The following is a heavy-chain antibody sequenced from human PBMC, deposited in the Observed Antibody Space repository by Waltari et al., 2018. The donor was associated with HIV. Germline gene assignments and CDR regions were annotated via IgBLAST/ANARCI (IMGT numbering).Heavy chain of an antibody. D-gene: IGHD3-22*01. J-gene: IGHJ3*02. V-gene: IGHV5-51*03. CDR2: IYPFDSDT. CDR1: GFNFTNYW. Sequence: EVQLVQSGAEVRKSGESLKISCKASGFNFTNYWIAWVRQMSGEGLEWMGIIYPFDSDTRYNPSFEGQITISADKSLATAYLEWSNLNASDAAIYYCARLFYYDTTGYINNAFDIWGQGTVVTVS. CDR3: ARLFYYDTTGYINNAFDI.